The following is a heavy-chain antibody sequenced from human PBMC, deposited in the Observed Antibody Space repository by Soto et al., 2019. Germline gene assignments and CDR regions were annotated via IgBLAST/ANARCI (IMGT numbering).Heavy chain of an antibody. Sequence: QVQLVQSGAEVKKPGSSVKVSCKAFGGTLSNYSISWVRQAPGQGLEWLGGIVPTFGTTNYAQKFRGRVTISADESTNTVYMDLSSLRSEDTAIYYCARSREYSSGWYNCFDPWGQGTLVTVSS. CDR2: IVPTFGTT. D-gene: IGHD6-19*01. CDR1: GGTLSNYS. CDR3: ARSREYSSGWYNCFDP. V-gene: IGHV1-69*01. J-gene: IGHJ5*02.